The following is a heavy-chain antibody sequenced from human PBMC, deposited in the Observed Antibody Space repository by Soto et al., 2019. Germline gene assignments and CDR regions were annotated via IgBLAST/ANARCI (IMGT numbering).Heavy chain of an antibody. CDR1: GFTVSSKY. CDR2: INSNGGII. J-gene: IGHJ5*02. CDR3: ASNADTSMVNRWFDP. D-gene: IGHD5-18*01. V-gene: IGHV3-48*02. Sequence: GGSLRLSCAASGFTVSSKYMTWVRQAPGKGLEWVSYINSNGGIINYADSVKGRFTISRDNAKNSLYLQMNSLRDEDTAVYYCASNADTSMVNRWFDPWGQGTLVTVSS.